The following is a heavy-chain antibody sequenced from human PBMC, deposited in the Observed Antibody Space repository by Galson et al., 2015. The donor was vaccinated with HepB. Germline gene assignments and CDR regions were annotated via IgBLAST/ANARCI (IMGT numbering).Heavy chain of an antibody. V-gene: IGHV3-15*01. CDR3: TTDYQTGGIRYYGMDV. J-gene: IGHJ6*02. Sequence: LRLSCAASGFTFSNAWMSWVRQAPGKGLEWVGRIKSKTDGGTTDYAAPVKGRFTISRDDSKNTLYLQMNSLKTEDTAVYYCTTDYQTGGIRYYGMDVWGQGTTVTVSS. CDR1: GFTFSNAW. D-gene: IGHD7-27*01. CDR2: IKSKTDGGTT.